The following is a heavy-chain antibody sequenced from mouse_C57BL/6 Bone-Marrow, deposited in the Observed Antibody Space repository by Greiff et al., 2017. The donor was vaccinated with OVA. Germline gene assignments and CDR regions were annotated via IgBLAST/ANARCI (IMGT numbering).Heavy chain of an antibody. D-gene: IGHD2-14*01. V-gene: IGHV1-50*01. J-gene: IGHJ4*01. CDR3: AREGFYRDYYAMDY. CDR2: IDPSDSYT. CDR1: GYTFTSYW. Sequence: QVQLQQPGAELVKPGASVKLSCKASGYTFTSYWMQWVKQRPGQGLEWIGEIDPSDSYTNYNQKFKGKAPLTVDTSSSTAYMQLSSLTSEASAVYYCAREGFYRDYYAMDYWGQGTSVTVSS.